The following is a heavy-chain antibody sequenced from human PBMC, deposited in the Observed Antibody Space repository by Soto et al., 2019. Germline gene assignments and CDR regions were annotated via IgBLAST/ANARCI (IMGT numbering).Heavy chain of an antibody. CDR1: GYSFTSYW. J-gene: IGHJ6*02. Sequence: PGESLKISCKGSGYSFTSYWISWVRQMPGKGLEWMGRIDPSDSYTNYSPSFQGHVTISADKSISTAYLQWSSLKASDTAMYYCAVMVGAVARAAYYYGMDVWGQGTTVTVSS. CDR2: IDPSDSYT. D-gene: IGHD6-19*01. CDR3: AVMVGAVARAAYYYGMDV. V-gene: IGHV5-10-1*01.